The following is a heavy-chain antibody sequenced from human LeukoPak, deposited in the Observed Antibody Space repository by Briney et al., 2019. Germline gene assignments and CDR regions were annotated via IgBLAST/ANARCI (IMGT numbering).Heavy chain of an antibody. CDR2: IYYSGST. Sequence: SETLSLTXTVSGGSISSYYWSWIRQPPGKGLEWIGYIYYSGSTNYNPSLKSRVTISVDTSKNQFSLKLSSVTAADTAVYYCARAHDFRSGSPLYYYYMDVWGKGTTVTVSS. V-gene: IGHV4-59*01. CDR3: ARAHDFRSGSPLYYYYMDV. D-gene: IGHD3-3*01. CDR1: GGSISSYY. J-gene: IGHJ6*03.